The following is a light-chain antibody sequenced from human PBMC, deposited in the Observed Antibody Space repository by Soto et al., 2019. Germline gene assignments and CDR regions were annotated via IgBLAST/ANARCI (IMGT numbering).Light chain of an antibody. J-gene: IGLJ2*01. Sequence: QSVLTQSPSASASLGASVKLTCTLSSGHSSYAIAWHQQQPEKGPRYLMHLNSDGSHKKGDGIPDRFSGSSSGAERYLTISSLQSEDEADYYCQTWGTGIVVFGGGTKLTVL. CDR1: SGHSSYA. V-gene: IGLV4-69*01. CDR3: QTWGTGIVV. CDR2: LNSDGSH.